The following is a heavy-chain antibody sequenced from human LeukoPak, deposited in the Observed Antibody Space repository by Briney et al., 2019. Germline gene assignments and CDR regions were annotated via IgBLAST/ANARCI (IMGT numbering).Heavy chain of an antibody. CDR2: ISSSGSTI. D-gene: IGHD6-19*01. V-gene: IGHV3-48*03. Sequence: GGSLRLSCAASGFTFSSYEMNWVRQAPGKGLEWVSYISSSGSTIYYADSVKGRFTISRDNAKNPLYLQMNSLRAEDTAVYYCARVGGTNSSGWFLDYWGQGTLVTISS. J-gene: IGHJ4*02. CDR3: ARVGGTNSSGWFLDY. CDR1: GFTFSSYE.